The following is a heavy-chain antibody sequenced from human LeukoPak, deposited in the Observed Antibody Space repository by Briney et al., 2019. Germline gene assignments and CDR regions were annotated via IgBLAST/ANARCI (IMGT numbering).Heavy chain of an antibody. V-gene: IGHV3-9*01. CDR2: ISWNSGSI. J-gene: IGHJ4*02. CDR3: AKDSGPSPSTPFDY. Sequence: PGRSLRLSCAASGFTFDDYAMHWVRQAPGKGLEWVSGISWNSGSIGYADSVKGRFTISRDNAKNSLYLQMNSLRAEDTALYYCAKDSGPSPSTPFDYWGQGTLVTVSS. D-gene: IGHD6-6*01. CDR1: GFTFDDYA.